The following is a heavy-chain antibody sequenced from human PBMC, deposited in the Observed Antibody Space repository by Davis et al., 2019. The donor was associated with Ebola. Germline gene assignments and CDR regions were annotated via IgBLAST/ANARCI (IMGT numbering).Heavy chain of an antibody. D-gene: IGHD3-16*01. V-gene: IGHV3-30*03. CDR3: ARDGLFGHYFDY. CDR2: ISYDGSNK. Sequence: GGSLRLSCAASGFTFSSYGMHWVRQAPGKGLEWVAVISYDGSNKYYADSVKGRFIISRDNSKNTLYLQMSSLRAEDTAVYYCARDGLFGHYFDYWGQGTLVTVSS. CDR1: GFTFSSYG. J-gene: IGHJ4*02.